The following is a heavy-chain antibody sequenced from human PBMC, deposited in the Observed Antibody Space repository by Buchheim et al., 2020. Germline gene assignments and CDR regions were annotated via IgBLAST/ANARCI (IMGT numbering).Heavy chain of an antibody. V-gene: IGHV3-11*01. CDR3: ARLQQQLVFFDF. Sequence: QVQLVESGGGLVKPGGSLRLSCAASAFTFSEYYMSWIRQAPGKGLEWVSYISSSRGTTIYYEDSVSGRFTISRDNAKNSLYLQMTSLRAEDTAVYYCARLQQQLVFFDFWGQGTL. CDR1: AFTFSEYY. D-gene: IGHD6-13*01. J-gene: IGHJ4*02. CDR2: ISSSRGTTI.